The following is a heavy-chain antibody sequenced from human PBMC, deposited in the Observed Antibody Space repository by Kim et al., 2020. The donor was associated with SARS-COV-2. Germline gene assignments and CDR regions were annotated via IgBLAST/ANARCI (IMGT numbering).Heavy chain of an antibody. D-gene: IGHD3-9*01. CDR1: GFSVSYSY. CDR2: IYVGDIT. CDR3: TKDNFDCYWS. J-gene: IGHJ5*01. Sequence: GGSLRLSCAASGFSVSYSYMTWVRQAPGKGLEWVSVIYVGDITNYADSVKGRFTISRDNSKNSLYLQMSSLRVEDTAVYYCTKDNFDCYWSCGHGTLVTV. V-gene: IGHV3-66*01.